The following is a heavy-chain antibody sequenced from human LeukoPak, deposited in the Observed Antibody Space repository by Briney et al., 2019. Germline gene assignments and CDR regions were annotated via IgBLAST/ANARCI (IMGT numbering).Heavy chain of an antibody. D-gene: IGHD3-10*01. J-gene: IGHJ4*02. V-gene: IGHV1-18*01. CDR3: ARAGRGTYYYFDV. CDR1: GYLSTRYG. CDR2: ISGSTGNT. Sequence: ASVKVSCKASGYLSTRYGFIWVRQAPGHGLQWMGWISGSTGNTNYAQIVQGRVSMTTDTSTNTAYMELRSLTVDDTAVYYCARAGRGTYYYFDVWGQGTLVTVPS.